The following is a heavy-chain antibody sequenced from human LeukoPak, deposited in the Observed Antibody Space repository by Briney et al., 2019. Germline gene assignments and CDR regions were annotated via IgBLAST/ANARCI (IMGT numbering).Heavy chain of an antibody. Sequence: GGSLRLSCAASGFTVSSNYMSWVRQAPGKGLEWVSVIYSGGSTYYADSVKGRFTISRDNSKNTLYLQMNSLRAEDTAVYYCARVPIGNWGPWYYFDYWGQGTQVTVSS. CDR3: ARVPIGNWGPWYYFDY. D-gene: IGHD7-27*01. V-gene: IGHV3-66*01. CDR1: GFTVSSNY. CDR2: IYSGGST. J-gene: IGHJ4*02.